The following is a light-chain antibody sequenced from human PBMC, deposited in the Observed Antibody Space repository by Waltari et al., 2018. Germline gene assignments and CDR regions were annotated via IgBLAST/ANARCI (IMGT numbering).Light chain of an antibody. CDR2: DVS. Sequence: QSTLTPPASAPGSPGQSITISCTGTSSDVGGHNYVSWYQQPPGKAPKLVIYDVSSRPSGVSNRFSGSKSGNTASLTIYGLQAEDEADYYCSSYTSSSTRVFGTGTRVTVL. CDR3: SSYTSSSTRV. CDR1: SSDVGGHNY. J-gene: IGLJ1*01. V-gene: IGLV2-14*03.